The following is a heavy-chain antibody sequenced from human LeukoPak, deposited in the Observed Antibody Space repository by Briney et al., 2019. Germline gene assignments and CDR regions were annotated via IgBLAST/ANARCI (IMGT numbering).Heavy chain of an antibody. CDR3: ARDYKVLKGFVPREVGATGGWFDP. CDR2: IYHSGST. D-gene: IGHD1-26*01. CDR1: GYSISSGYF. J-gene: IGHJ5*02. V-gene: IGHV4-38-2*02. Sequence: SEALSLTYTVSGYSISSGYFWGWIRQPPGQGLEWIGTIYHSGSTYYNPSLKSRVTISLDTSKNQFSLKLSSVTAADTAVYYCARDYKVLKGFVPREVGATGGWFDPWGQGTLVTVSS.